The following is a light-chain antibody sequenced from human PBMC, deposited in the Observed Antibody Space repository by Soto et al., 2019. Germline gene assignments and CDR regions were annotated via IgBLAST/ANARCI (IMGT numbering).Light chain of an antibody. CDR2: EVN. Sequence: QSALTQPPSASGSPGQSVTISCTGTSSDVGGYTYVSWYQQHPGKAPKLVIFEVNKRPSGVPDRFSGSKSGNTASLTVSGLRTEDEADYYCSSYAGSNTFVFGNGTKVTVL. CDR1: SSDVGGYTY. J-gene: IGLJ1*01. V-gene: IGLV2-8*01. CDR3: SSYAGSNTFV.